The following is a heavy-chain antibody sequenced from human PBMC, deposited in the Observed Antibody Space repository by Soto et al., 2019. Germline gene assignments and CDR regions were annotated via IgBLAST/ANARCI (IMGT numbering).Heavy chain of an antibody. J-gene: IGHJ6*02. CDR2: ITWNGGNT. CDR1: GFRFDDYN. D-gene: IGHD3-3*01. Sequence: GGSLRLSCAASGFRFDDYNMHWVREAPGKGLEWVSLITWNGGNTYYADSVKGRFTISRDGTTQSVFLQMTSLKREGTGLYYCARETLSFGSALDVWGQGTTVTVSS. V-gene: IGHV3-43*01. CDR3: ARETLSFGSALDV.